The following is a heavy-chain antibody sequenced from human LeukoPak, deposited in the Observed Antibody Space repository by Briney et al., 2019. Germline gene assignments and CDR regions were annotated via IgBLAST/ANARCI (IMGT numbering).Heavy chain of an antibody. V-gene: IGHV3-23*01. CDR2: TSGSGVTT. CDR3: AKGYGSGNYYSDN. CDR1: VFTFSNYA. Sequence: QPGGSLRLSCAASVFTFSNYAMSSVRPAPGKGLEWVSATSGSGVTTHYADSVKGRFTISRDNSKNTLYLQMNSLRAEDTAVYYCAKGYGSGNYYSDNWGQGTLVTVSS. D-gene: IGHD3-10*01. J-gene: IGHJ4*02.